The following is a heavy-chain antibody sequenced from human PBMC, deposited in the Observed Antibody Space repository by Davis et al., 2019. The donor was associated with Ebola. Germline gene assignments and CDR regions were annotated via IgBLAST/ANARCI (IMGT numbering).Heavy chain of an antibody. CDR3: ARDFDRVRE. CDR1: GFTFSSYW. J-gene: IGHJ4*02. V-gene: IGHV3-74*01. CDR2: ISPNGDRT. Sequence: ESLKISCAASGFTFSSYWIHWVRQAPGKGLAWVSRISPNGDRTGYADSVKGRFTISRDNAKNTLYLQMNSLKAEDTAVYYCARDFDRVREWGQGTLVTVSS. D-gene: IGHD3-22*01.